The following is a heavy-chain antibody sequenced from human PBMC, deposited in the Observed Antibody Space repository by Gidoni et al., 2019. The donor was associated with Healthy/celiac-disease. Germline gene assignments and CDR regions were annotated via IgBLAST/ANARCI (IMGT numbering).Heavy chain of an antibody. J-gene: IGHJ4*02. Sequence: QVQLVESGGGVVQPGRSLRLSCAASGFTFHSYGMHWVRQAPGKGLEWVAVISYDGSNKYYADAVKGRFTISRDNSKNTLYLQMNSLRAEDTAVYYCAKAVRITFGGVITSLDYWGQGTLVTVSS. V-gene: IGHV3-30*18. CDR2: ISYDGSNK. CDR3: AKAVRITFGGVITSLDY. D-gene: IGHD3-16*01. CDR1: GFTFHSYG.